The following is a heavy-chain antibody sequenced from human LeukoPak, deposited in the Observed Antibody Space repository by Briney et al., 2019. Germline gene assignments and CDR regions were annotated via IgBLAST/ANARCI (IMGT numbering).Heavy chain of an antibody. D-gene: IGHD3-22*01. Sequence: GGSLRLSCAASGFTFSSYAMSWVRQAPGKGLEWVSAVSGSGGSTYYADSVKGRFTISRDNSKNTLYLQMNSLRAEDTAVYYCARYYYDSSGAREDLDYWGQGTLVTVSS. CDR2: VSGSGGST. CDR1: GFTFSSYA. J-gene: IGHJ4*02. V-gene: IGHV3-23*01. CDR3: ARYYYDSSGAREDLDY.